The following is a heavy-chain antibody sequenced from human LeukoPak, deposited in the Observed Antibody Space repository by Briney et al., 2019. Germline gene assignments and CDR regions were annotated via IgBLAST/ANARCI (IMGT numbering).Heavy chain of an antibody. D-gene: IGHD5-18*01. J-gene: IGHJ4*02. V-gene: IGHV1-2*02. CDR2: INPNSGGT. CDR1: GYTFTGYY. CDR3: ARGKSQIQLWFSVLFDY. Sequence: GASVKVSCKASGYTFTGYYMHWVRQAPGQGLEWMGWINPNSGGTNYAQKFQGRVTMTRDTSISTAYMELSRLRSDDTAVYYCARGKSQIQLWFSVLFDYWGQGTLVTVSS.